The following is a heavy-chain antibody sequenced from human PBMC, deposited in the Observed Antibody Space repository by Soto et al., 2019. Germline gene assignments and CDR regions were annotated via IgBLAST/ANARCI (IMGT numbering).Heavy chain of an antibody. Sequence: GGSLRLSCAASGFTFSSYAMHWVRQAPGKGLEWVAVISYDGSNKYYADSVKGRFTISRDNSKNTLYLQMNSLRAEDTAVYYCAREGRDGYNRYYFDYWGQGTLVTVSS. CDR2: ISYDGSNK. V-gene: IGHV3-30-3*01. D-gene: IGHD5-12*01. CDR1: GFTFSSYA. J-gene: IGHJ4*02. CDR3: AREGRDGYNRYYFDY.